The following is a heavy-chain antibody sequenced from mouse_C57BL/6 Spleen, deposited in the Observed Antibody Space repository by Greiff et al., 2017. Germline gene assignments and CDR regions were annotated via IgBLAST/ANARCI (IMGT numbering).Heavy chain of an antibody. J-gene: IGHJ1*03. V-gene: IGHV2-5*01. CDR2: IWRGGST. D-gene: IGHD1-1*01. Sequence: QVQLQQSGPGLVQPSQSLSITCTVSGFSLTSYGVHWVRQSPGKGLEWLGVIWRGGSTDYNAAFMSRLSITKDNSKSQVFFKMNSLQADDTAIYYCAKCYGSTYWYFDVWGTGTTVTVSS. CDR3: AKCYGSTYWYFDV. CDR1: GFSLTSYG.